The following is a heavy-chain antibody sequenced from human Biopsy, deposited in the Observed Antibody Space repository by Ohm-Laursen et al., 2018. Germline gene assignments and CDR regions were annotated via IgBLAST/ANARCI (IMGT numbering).Heavy chain of an antibody. Sequence: SLRRSCAAPGFSFSDYHMRWIRQAPGRGLEWVSYISGGGTIYYGDSMKGRVTISRDNAKNSLYLQMHSLRAEDTAVYYCARDTRWSPYSMDVWGQGTTVTVSS. V-gene: IGHV3-11*01. D-gene: IGHD4-23*01. CDR2: ISGGGTI. CDR3: ARDTRWSPYSMDV. CDR1: GFSFSDYH. J-gene: IGHJ6*02.